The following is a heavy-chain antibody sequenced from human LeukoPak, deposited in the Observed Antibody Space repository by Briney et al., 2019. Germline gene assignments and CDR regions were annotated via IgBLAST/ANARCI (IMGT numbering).Heavy chain of an antibody. V-gene: IGHV3-23*01. CDR2: ISGSGGST. J-gene: IGHJ4*02. CDR1: GFTFSSYA. D-gene: IGHD6-19*01. CDR3: AKYTAYSTGWPSY. Sequence: PGGSLRLSCVASGFTFSSYAMSWVRQAPGKGLEWVSTISGSGGSTYYADSVKGRFTISRDNSKNTLYLQMNSLRAEDTAVYYCAKYTAYSTGWPSYWGQGTLVTVS.